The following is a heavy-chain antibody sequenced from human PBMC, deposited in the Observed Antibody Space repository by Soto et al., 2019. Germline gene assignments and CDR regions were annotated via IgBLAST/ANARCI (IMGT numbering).Heavy chain of an antibody. CDR2: IIPILGIA. J-gene: IGHJ6*02. D-gene: IGHD6-13*01. CDR1: GGTFSSYT. CDR3: ARDEQQLVRGHYGMDV. V-gene: IGHV1-69*08. Sequence: QVQLVQSGAEVKKPGSSVKVSCKASGGTFSSYTISWVRQAPGQGLEWMGRIIPILGIANYAQKFQGRVTITADKSTSTAYMELSSLSSEDTAVYYCARDEQQLVRGHYGMDVWGQGTTVTVSS.